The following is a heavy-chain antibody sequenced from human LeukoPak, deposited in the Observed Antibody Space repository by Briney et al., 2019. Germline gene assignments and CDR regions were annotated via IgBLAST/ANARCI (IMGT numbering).Heavy chain of an antibody. Sequence: GGSLRLSCAASGFTFSSYGMRWVRQAPGKGLEWVAVISYDGSNKYYADSVKGRFTISRDNSKNTLYLQMNSLKIEDTAVYYCTFHYGSGGFWGQGTLVTVSS. D-gene: IGHD3-10*01. V-gene: IGHV3-30*03. CDR1: GFTFSSYG. CDR3: TFHYGSGGF. CDR2: ISYDGSNK. J-gene: IGHJ4*02.